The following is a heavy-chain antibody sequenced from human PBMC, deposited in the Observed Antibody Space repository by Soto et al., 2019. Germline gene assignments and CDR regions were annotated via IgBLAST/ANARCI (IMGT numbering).Heavy chain of an antibody. CDR3: ATDLTIAAEYFQH. J-gene: IGHJ1*01. Sequence: ASVKVSWKXSGYTLTEVSMHWGRQAPGKGLEWMGGFDPEDGETIYAQKFQGRVTMTEDTSTDTAYMELSSLRSEDTAVYYCATDLTIAAEYFQHWGQRTLVTVSS. D-gene: IGHD6-13*01. V-gene: IGHV1-24*01. CDR2: FDPEDGET. CDR1: GYTLTEVS.